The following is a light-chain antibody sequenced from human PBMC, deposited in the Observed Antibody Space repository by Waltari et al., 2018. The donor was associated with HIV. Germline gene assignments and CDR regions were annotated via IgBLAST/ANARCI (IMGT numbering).Light chain of an antibody. V-gene: IGKV3-20*01. Sequence: EIVLTQSPGTLSLSPGERVTLSCRASQSVSRSSLVWYQQKPGQAPRPLIYGASSRATGIPDRFSGSGSGTDFTLTISRLDPEDFAVYYCQQYGSSVTFGQGTRLEIK. CDR1: QSVSRSS. CDR2: GAS. J-gene: IGKJ5*01. CDR3: QQYGSSVT.